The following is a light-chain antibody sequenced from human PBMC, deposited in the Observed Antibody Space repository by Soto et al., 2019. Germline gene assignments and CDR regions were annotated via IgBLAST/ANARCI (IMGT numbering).Light chain of an antibody. Sequence: QSALTQPPSASGSPGQSVTISFTGTSSEVGGYNYVPWYQQHPGKAPKLMISEVSKRPSGVPDRFSGSKSGNTASLTVSGLQAEDEADYYCSSFAGNNNVVFGGGTKLPVL. CDR2: EVS. J-gene: IGLJ2*01. CDR3: SSFAGNNNVV. CDR1: SSEVGGYNY. V-gene: IGLV2-8*01.